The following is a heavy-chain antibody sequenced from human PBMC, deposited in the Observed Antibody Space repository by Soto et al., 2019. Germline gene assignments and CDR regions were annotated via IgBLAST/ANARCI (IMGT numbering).Heavy chain of an antibody. CDR2: IIGTSSTI. J-gene: IGHJ5*02. CDR1: GFTFSTYN. V-gene: IGHV3-48*02. Sequence: PVGSLRLSCAASGFTFSTYNMNWVRQARGKGLEWVSYIIGTSSTIYYADSVKGRFAISRENARNSLYLQINSLRDENTAVYYCASDHVKTAMNSWGQGTPVTVSS. CDR3: ASDHVKTAMNS. D-gene: IGHD5-18*01.